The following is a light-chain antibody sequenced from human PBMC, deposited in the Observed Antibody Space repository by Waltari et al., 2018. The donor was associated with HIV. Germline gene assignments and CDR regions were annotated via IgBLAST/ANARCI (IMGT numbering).Light chain of an antibody. J-gene: IGLJ1*01. Sequence: QSALTQPASVSGSPGQSITISCTGTSREVGSYHLVSWYQQHPGKAPKVMIYEGSKRPSGVSNRFSGSKSGNTASLTISGLQAEDEADYYCCSYTGSSTRRPYVFGTATKVTVL. CDR1: SREVGSYHL. V-gene: IGLV2-23*01. CDR2: EGS. CDR3: CSYTGSSTRRPYV.